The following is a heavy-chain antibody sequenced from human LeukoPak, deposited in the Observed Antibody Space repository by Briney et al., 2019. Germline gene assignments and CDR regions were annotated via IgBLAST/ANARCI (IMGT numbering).Heavy chain of an antibody. J-gene: IGHJ4*02. Sequence: PGGSLRLSCAAFGFTVSVNYMSWVRQAPGKGLECVSVIYSGGNTYYADSVKGRFTISRDNSKNTRYLQMNSLRAEDTAVYYCARKTDSGGQGDYWGPGTLVTVSS. V-gene: IGHV3-66*01. CDR2: IYSGGNT. CDR1: GFTVSVNY. D-gene: IGHD3-22*01. CDR3: ARKTDSGGQGDY.